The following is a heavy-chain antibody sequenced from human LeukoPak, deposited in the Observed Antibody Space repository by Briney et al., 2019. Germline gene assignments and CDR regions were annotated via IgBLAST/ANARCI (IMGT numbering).Heavy chain of an antibody. CDR3: ARYQYANYDTLDY. J-gene: IGHJ4*02. CDR1: GFTFSSYG. CDR2: ISYDGSNK. D-gene: IGHD3-22*01. V-gene: IGHV3-30*03. Sequence: GGSLRLSCAASGFTFSSYGMHWVRQAPGKGLEWVAVISYDGSNKYYADSVKGRFTISRDNSKNTLYLQMNSLRAEDTAVYYCARYQYANYDTLDYWGQGTLVTVSS.